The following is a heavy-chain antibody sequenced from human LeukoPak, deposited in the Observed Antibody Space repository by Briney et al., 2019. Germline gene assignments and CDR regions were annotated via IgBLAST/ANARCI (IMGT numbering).Heavy chain of an antibody. CDR2: ISGNGGST. V-gene: IGHV3-23*01. CDR3: AKRRSWYVDS. J-gene: IGHJ4*02. D-gene: IGHD6-13*01. CDR1: GFTFSTYA. Sequence: GGSLRLSCAASGFTFSTYAMTWVRQAPGKGLEWVSAISGNGGSTYYADSVKGRFTISRDNSKNMLYLQMNSLRAEDTAVYYCAKRRSWYVDSWGQGTLVTVSS.